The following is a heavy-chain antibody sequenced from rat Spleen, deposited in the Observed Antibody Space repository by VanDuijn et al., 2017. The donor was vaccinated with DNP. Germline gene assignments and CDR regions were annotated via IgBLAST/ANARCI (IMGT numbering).Heavy chain of an antibody. CDR3: ARYYDSFDY. Sequence: EVQLVESGGGLVQPGRSLKLSCAASGFTFNYYWMAWVRQAPTKGLEWVASISTVGDNSQYRDSVKGRFTISRDNVKNTQYLQMDSLRSEDTATYYCARYYDSFDYWGRGVMVTVSS. V-gene: IGHV5S13*01. J-gene: IGHJ2*01. CDR1: GFTFNYYW. CDR2: ISTVGDNS. D-gene: IGHD1-1*01.